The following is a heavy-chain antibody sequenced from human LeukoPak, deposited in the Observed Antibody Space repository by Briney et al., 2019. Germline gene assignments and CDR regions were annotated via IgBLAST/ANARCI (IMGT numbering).Heavy chain of an antibody. CDR2: IGADTGNT. CDR1: GYTFYDYG. V-gene: IGHV1-18*04. J-gene: IGHJ4*02. Sequence: ASVKVSCKTSGYTFYDYGISWVRQAPGQGLEWMGWIGADTGNTNFAQKLQDRVTMTTDTSTSTAYMELRSLTSDGTAVYYCARDSRETGSTSDFDFWGQGTLVTVSS. CDR3: ARDSRETGSTSDFDF. D-gene: IGHD1-7*01.